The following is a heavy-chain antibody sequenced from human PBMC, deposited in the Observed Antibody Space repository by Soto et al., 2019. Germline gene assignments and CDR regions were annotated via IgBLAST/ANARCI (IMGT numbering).Heavy chain of an antibody. V-gene: IGHV3-33*01. CDR2: TRHDGSHT. J-gene: IGHJ4*02. CDR3: ARDGVGATTYFGYFDY. Sequence: PGGSLRLSCAASGFTFSVYGMHWVRQAPGKGLEWVAVTRHDGSHTYYADSVRGRFTISRDNSEKTLYLQMNSLRADDTAVYYCARDGVGATTYFGYFDYWGQGTLVTVSS. D-gene: IGHD1-26*01. CDR1: GFTFSVYG.